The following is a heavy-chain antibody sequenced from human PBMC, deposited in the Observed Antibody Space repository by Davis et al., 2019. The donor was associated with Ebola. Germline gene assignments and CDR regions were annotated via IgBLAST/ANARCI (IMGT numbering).Heavy chain of an antibody. CDR1: GFTFSSYA. CDR2: ISSNGGST. Sequence: PGGSLRLSCAASGFTFSSYAMHWVRQAPGKGLEYVSAISSNGGSTYYADSVKGRFTISRDNSKNTLYLQMGSLRAEDMAVYYCARVQQMNRHAPYYYYGMDVWGQGTTVTVSS. V-gene: IGHV3-64*02. J-gene: IGHJ6*02. CDR3: ARVQQMNRHAPYYYYGMDV. D-gene: IGHD2-2*01.